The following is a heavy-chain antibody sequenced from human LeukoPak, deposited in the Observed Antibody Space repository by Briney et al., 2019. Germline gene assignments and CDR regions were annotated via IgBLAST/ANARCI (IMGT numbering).Heavy chain of an antibody. V-gene: IGHV4-39*07. CDR3: AREIRDLTWKYYFDY. Sequence: SETLSLTCTVSGGSISSSSYYWGWIRQPPGKGLEWIGTIYNSGNTYYNPSLKSRVTISVDRSKNQFSLKLSSVTAADTAVYYCAREIRDLTWKYYFDYWGQGTLVTVSS. D-gene: IGHD1-1*01. CDR1: GGSISSSSYY. J-gene: IGHJ4*02. CDR2: IYNSGNT.